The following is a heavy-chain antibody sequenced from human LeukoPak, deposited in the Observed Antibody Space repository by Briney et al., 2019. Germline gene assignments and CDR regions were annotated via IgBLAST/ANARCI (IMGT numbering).Heavy chain of an antibody. D-gene: IGHD3-22*01. V-gene: IGHV3-53*01. CDR3: AKGDGVVVITPSDY. CDR2: IYSGGST. CDR1: GFTVSSNY. Sequence: GGSLRLSCAASGFTVSSNYMSWVRQAPGKGLEWVSVIYSGGSTYYADSVKGRFTISRDNSKNTLYLQMNSLRAEDTAVYYCAKGDGVVVITPSDYWGQGTLVTVSS. J-gene: IGHJ4*02.